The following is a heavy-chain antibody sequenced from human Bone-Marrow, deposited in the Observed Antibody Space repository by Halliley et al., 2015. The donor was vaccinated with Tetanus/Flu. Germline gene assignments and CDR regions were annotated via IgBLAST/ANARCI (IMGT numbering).Heavy chain of an antibody. CDR2: IYFTGSP. CDR3: ARVAPPISVTEDRLDI. J-gene: IGHJ3*02. Sequence: YIYFTGSPYYSPSLRSRISMSVDKSKDQFSLTLSAVTAADTALYYCARVAPPISVTEDRLDIWGQGTMVPVSS. V-gene: IGHV4-30-4*01. D-gene: IGHD3-3*01.